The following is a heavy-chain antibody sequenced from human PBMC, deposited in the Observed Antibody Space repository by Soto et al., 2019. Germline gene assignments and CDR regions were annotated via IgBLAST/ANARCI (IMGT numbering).Heavy chain of an antibody. Sequence: PSETLSLTCTVSGGSISSGDFHWTWIRQPPGKGLEWIGYFYHSGSTYYNPSLKSRVTISVDTSKNQFSLKLSSVTAADTAVYYCARGMVRGVISYYYYGPDVWGPGTTVTVFS. CDR1: GGSISSGDFH. CDR2: FYHSGST. V-gene: IGHV4-30-4*01. CDR3: ARGMVRGVISYYYYGPDV. J-gene: IGHJ6*02. D-gene: IGHD3-10*01.